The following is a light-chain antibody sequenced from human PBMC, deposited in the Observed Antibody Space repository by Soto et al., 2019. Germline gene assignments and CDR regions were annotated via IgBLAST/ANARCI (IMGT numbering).Light chain of an antibody. CDR1: QSVSSN. J-gene: IGKJ3*01. CDR3: QQYNNWPPVT. V-gene: IGKV3-15*01. CDR2: GAS. Sequence: EILMTQSPATLSVSPGERATLSCRASQSVSSNLAWYQQKPGQAPRLLIYGASTRATGIPARFSGSGSGTEFTLTISSLQSEDFAVYFCQQYNNWPPVTVGPGTKVDIK.